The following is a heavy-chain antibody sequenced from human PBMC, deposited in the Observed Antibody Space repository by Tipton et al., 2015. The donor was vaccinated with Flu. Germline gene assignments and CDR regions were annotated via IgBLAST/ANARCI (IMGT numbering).Heavy chain of an antibody. CDR3: ARGGLAPGNY. D-gene: IGHD3-3*02. CDR1: GFIFSGYW. V-gene: IGHV3-7*01. J-gene: IGHJ4*02. CDR2: IKQDGSEK. Sequence: SLRLSCAASGFIFSGYWMIWFRQAPGKGLEWVANIKQDGSEKYYVNSVRGRFTISRDNARNSLYLQMNGLRAEDTAVYYCARGGLAPGNYWGQGTLVTVSP.